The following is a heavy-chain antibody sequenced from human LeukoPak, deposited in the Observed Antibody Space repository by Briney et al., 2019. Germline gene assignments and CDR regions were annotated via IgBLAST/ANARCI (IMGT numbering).Heavy chain of an antibody. CDR3: ARDQDYYDSSAPGAFDI. V-gene: IGHV3-48*03. CDR2: FSSSGSTI. Sequence: GGPRSLSCEPSGFTFSSYEMNWVRQAPGKGLEWVSYFSSSGSTIYYADSVKGRFTISRDNAKNSLYLQMNSLRAEDTAVYYCARDQDYYDSSAPGAFDIWGQGTMVTVSS. J-gene: IGHJ3*02. CDR1: GFTFSSYE. D-gene: IGHD3-22*01.